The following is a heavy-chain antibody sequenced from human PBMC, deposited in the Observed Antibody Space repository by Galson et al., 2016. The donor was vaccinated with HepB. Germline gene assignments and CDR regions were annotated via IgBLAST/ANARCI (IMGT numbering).Heavy chain of an antibody. J-gene: IGHJ4*02. CDR2: IYGGGST. V-gene: IGHV3-66*01. CDR3: VRDLSGDDFQED. CDR1: GITVSRNY. Sequence: SLRLSCAASGITVSRNYMSWVRQAPGKGLEWVSVIYGGGSTYYADSVKGRFALSRDNSRNTLYLQMNSLRAEDTAVYYFVRDLSGDDFQEDWGQGTLVTVSS. D-gene: IGHD5-12*01.